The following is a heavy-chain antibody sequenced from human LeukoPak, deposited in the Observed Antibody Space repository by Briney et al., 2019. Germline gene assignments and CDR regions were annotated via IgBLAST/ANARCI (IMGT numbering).Heavy chain of an antibody. V-gene: IGHV4-39*07. Sequence: SETLSLTCTVSGGSISSSSYYWGWIRQPPGKGLEWIGSIYYSGSTYYNPSLKSRVTISVDTSKNQFSLKLSSVTAADTAVYYCARVAGYCSSTSCYSMTIFVAFDIWGQGTMVTVSS. J-gene: IGHJ3*02. CDR3: ARVAGYCSSTSCYSMTIFVAFDI. CDR2: IYYSGST. D-gene: IGHD2-2*02. CDR1: GGSISSSSYY.